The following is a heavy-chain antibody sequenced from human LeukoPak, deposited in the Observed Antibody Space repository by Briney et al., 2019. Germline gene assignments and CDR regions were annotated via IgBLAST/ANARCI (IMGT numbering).Heavy chain of an antibody. CDR1: GFTVSSNY. J-gene: IGHJ4*02. D-gene: IGHD2-15*01. Sequence: GGSLRLSCAAAGFTVSSNYMSWVRQAPGKGLERVSVIYSGGSTYYADSVKGRFTISRDNSKNTLYLQMNSLRAEDTAVYYCAKFVDSPGGYWGQGTLVTVSS. CDR3: AKFVDSPGGY. V-gene: IGHV3-53*01. CDR2: IYSGGST.